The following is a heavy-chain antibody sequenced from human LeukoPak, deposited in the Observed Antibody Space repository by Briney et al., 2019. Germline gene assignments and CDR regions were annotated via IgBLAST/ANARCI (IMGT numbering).Heavy chain of an antibody. CDR2: IGRSGTTK. CDR1: GFTFSNNE. D-gene: IGHD3-3*01. J-gene: IGHJ4*02. CDR3: AKEGSTSGFSD. Sequence: PGGSLRLSCAASGFTFSNNEMNWVRQAPGKGLEWVSYIGRSGTTKDYADSVKGRFTISRDNAKNSLFLQMNSLTVEDTAVYYCAKEGSTSGFSDWGQGTLVTVSS. V-gene: IGHV3-48*03.